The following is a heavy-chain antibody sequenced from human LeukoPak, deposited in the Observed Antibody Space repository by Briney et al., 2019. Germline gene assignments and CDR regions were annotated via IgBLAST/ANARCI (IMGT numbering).Heavy chain of an antibody. Sequence: GASVKVSCKASGYTFTSYGISWVRQAPGQGLEWMGWISAYNGNTNYAQKLQGRVTMTTDTSTSTAYMELRSLRSDDTAVYYCARGGPSYDSSGYATVDAFDIWGQGTMVTVSS. CDR1: GYTFTSYG. D-gene: IGHD3-22*01. J-gene: IGHJ3*02. CDR2: ISAYNGNT. CDR3: ARGGPSYDSSGYATVDAFDI. V-gene: IGHV1-18*01.